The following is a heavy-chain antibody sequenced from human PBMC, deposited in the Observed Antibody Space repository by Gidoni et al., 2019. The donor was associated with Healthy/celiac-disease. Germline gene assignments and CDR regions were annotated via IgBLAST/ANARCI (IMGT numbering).Heavy chain of an antibody. CDR3: SLRSGFSSGWLDFDY. V-gene: IGHV5-51*01. CDR2: IYPGDSDT. Sequence: VQLVQSGAEVRKPGESLKISCKGSGYRFTSYWIGWVRQRPGKGLEWMEIIYPGDSDTGCSPSFQGQVTISADKTISTAYLQWSSLKASDTAIYYCSLRSGFSSGWLDFDYWGQGTLVTVSS. CDR1: GYRFTSYW. J-gene: IGHJ4*02. D-gene: IGHD6-19*01.